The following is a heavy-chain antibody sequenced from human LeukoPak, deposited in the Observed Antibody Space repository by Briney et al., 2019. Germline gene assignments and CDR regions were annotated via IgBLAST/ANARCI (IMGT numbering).Heavy chain of an antibody. J-gene: IGHJ4*02. V-gene: IGHV3-53*01. Sequence: RSLRLSCAASGFTVSSNYMSWVRQAPGKGLEWVSVIYSGGSTYYADSVKGRFTISRDNSKNTLYLQMNSLRAEDTAVYYCARDNTYYYDYWGQGTLVTVSS. CDR3: ARDNTYYYDY. CDR1: GFTVSSNY. D-gene: IGHD2/OR15-2a*01. CDR2: IYSGGST.